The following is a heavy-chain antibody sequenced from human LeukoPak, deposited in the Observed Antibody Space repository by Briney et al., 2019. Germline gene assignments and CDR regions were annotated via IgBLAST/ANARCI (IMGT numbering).Heavy chain of an antibody. J-gene: IGHJ2*01. CDR1: GGSITSYY. Sequence: SETLSLTCTVSGGSITSYYWSWIRQPPGKGLEWIGYVYYRGTTNYNPPLKSRVTISVDTSKNQFSLNLNSVTAADTAVYYCARDLEHGGNSIWYFDLWGRGTLVTVSS. V-gene: IGHV4-59*01. CDR2: VYYRGTT. D-gene: IGHD4-23*01. CDR3: ARDLEHGGNSIWYFDL.